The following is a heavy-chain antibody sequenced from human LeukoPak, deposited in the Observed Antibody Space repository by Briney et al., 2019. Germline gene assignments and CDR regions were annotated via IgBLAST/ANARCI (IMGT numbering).Heavy chain of an antibody. J-gene: IGHJ4*02. CDR2: IYYSGST. CDR3: ATRVVEPAATIDY. CDR1: GSSISSSSYY. D-gene: IGHD2-2*01. Sequence: KPSETLSLTCTVSGSSISSSSYYWGWIRQPPGKGLEWIGSIYYSGSTYYNPSLKSRVTISVDTSKNQFSLKLSSVTAADTAVYYCATRVVEPAATIDYWGQGTLVTVSS. V-gene: IGHV4-39*01.